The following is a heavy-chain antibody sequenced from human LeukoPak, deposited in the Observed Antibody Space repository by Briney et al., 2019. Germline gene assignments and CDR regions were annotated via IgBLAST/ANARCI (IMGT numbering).Heavy chain of an antibody. J-gene: IGHJ4*02. CDR1: GGSFSGYY. CDR3: ARHGRGTGSGWYWFY. Sequence: SETLSLTCAVYGGSFSGYYWSWIRQPPGKGLEWIGSIYYSGSTYYNPSLKSRVTISVDTSKNQFSLKLSSVTAADTAVYYCARHGRGTGSGWYWFYWGQGTLVTVSS. V-gene: IGHV4-34*01. D-gene: IGHD6-19*01. CDR2: IYYSGST.